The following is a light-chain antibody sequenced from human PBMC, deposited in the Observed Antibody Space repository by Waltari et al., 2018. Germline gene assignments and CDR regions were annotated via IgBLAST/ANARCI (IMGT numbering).Light chain of an antibody. CDR2: EVY. J-gene: IGLJ3*02. V-gene: IGLV2-23*02. CDR1: SNDIGNYNL. Sequence: QSALTQPASVSGSPGQSITISCTGTSNDIGNYNLVSWYQQHPGKAPKLMIYEVYNRPSGVSNRLSGAKSGNTASLTSFGLQAEDEADYYCCSYAGRSTWVFGGGTKVTVL. CDR3: CSYAGRSTWV.